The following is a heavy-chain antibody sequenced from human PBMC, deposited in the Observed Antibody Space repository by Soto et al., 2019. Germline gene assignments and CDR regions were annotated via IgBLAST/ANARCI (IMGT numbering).Heavy chain of an antibody. D-gene: IGHD1-1*01. J-gene: IGHJ4*02. CDR1: GDSISSGAYS. CDR2: MYYSGYS. CDR3: AGGQLERVLQY. Sequence: QLQLQESGSGLVEPSRTLSLTCAISGDSISSGAYSWTWVRQPPGKRLEWIGFMYYSGYSTYNPSLNSRVTMSVDKSKNQFSQNLTAVTAADTAVYFCAGGQLERVLQYWGQGSLVTVSS. V-gene: IGHV4-30-2*01.